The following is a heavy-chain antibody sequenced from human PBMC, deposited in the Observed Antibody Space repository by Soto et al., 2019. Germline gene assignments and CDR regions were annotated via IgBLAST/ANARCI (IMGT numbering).Heavy chain of an antibody. CDR2: IYYSGIT. CDR1: GGSISSYY. D-gene: IGHD6-13*01. J-gene: IGHJ5*02. CDR3: ARKRVVAAAGNWFDP. V-gene: IGHV4-59*01. Sequence: PSETLSLTCTVSGGSISSYYWSWIRQPPGKGLEWIGYIYYSGITNYNPSLKSRVTISVDTSKNQFSLKLSSVTAADTAVYYCARKRVVAAAGNWFDPWGQGTLVTVSS.